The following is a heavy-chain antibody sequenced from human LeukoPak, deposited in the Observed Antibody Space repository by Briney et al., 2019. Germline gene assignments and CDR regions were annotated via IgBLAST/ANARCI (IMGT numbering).Heavy chain of an antibody. CDR1: GDSISSYY. D-gene: IGHD6-19*01. CDR2: TYTSGST. V-gene: IGHV4-4*07. Sequence: SETLSLTCTVSGDSISSYYWSWIRQPAGKGLEWIGRTYTSGSTNYNPSLKSRVTMSVDTSKNQFSLKLSSVTAADTAVYYCARGSVGSSGWYYFDYWGQGTLVTVSS. CDR3: ARGSVGSSGWYYFDY. J-gene: IGHJ4*02.